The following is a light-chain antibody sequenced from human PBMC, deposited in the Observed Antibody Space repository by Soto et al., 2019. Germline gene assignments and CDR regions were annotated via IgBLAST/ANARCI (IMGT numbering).Light chain of an antibody. Sequence: VLTQPPPASGSPGQSVTISCTGTSSDVGGYNYVSWYQQHPGKAPKLMIYEVSKRPSGVPDRFSGSKSGNTASLTVSGLQAEDEADYYCSSYAGSNNYVFGTGTKVTVL. CDR2: EVS. CDR3: SSYAGSNNYV. V-gene: IGLV2-8*01. CDR1: SSDVGGYNY. J-gene: IGLJ1*01.